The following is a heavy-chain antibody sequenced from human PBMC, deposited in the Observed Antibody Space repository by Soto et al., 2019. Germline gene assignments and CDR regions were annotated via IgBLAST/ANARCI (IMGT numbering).Heavy chain of an antibody. CDR1: GYTFTSYG. J-gene: IGHJ4*02. Sequence: QVQLVQSGAEVKKPGASVKVSCKASGYTFTSYGISWVRQAPGQGLEWMGWINVYNGNTNYAQKLQGRVTMTTDTSTSTAYLDLRSLRSDDTAVYFCARDTSRGEYDDWGQGTLLTVSS. CDR2: INVYNGNT. V-gene: IGHV1-18*01. CDR3: ARDTSRGEYDD. D-gene: IGHD3-10*01.